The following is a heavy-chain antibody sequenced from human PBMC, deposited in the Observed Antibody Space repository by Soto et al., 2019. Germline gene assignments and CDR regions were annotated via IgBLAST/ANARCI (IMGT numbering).Heavy chain of an antibody. J-gene: IGHJ4*02. V-gene: IGHV5-51*01. CDR2: IFPGDSDT. D-gene: IGHD3-10*01. CDR1: GYNFANYK. CDR3: ARHYGHYFYY. Sequence: GESLKISCKGSGYNFANYKIAWVRQMPGKGLEWMGIIFPGDSDTRYSPSFQGQVTISADKSISTAYLQWSSLKASDTAMYYCARHYGHYFYYWGQGTMVTVSS.